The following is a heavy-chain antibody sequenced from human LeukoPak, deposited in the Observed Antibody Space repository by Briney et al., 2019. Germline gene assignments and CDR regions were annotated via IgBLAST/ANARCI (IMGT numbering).Heavy chain of an antibody. V-gene: IGHV4-39*01. CDR3: GRHGGDNSGWYWDY. D-gene: IGHD6-19*01. J-gene: IGHJ4*02. CDR1: GGSISSGGYY. CDR2: IYYSGST. Sequence: SETLSLTCTVSGGSISSGGYYWSWIRQHPGKGLEWIGYIYYSGSTYYNPSLKSRVTISVDTSKNQFSLQLSSVTAADTAVYYCGRHGGDNSGWYWDYWGQGTLVTVSS.